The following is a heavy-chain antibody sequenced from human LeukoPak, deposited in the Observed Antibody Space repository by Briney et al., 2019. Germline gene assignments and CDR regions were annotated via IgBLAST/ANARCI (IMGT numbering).Heavy chain of an antibody. J-gene: IGHJ5*02. CDR1: GYIFTSYG. D-gene: IGHD3-22*01. CDR3: ARDINGYYYDSHGYYPTDL. V-gene: IGHV1-18*01. Sequence: VASVKVSCKASGYIFTSYGISWVRQAPGQGLEWMGWISVYNGNTNYPQRLQGRVTMTTDTSTTTAYMELRGLRSDDTAVYYCARDINGYYYDSHGYYPTDLWGQGTLVTVSS. CDR2: ISVYNGNT.